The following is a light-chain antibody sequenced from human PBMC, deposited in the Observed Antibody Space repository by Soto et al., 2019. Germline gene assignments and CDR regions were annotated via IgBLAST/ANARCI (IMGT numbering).Light chain of an antibody. CDR3: QQSYSMPPIT. J-gene: IGKJ5*01. V-gene: IGKV1-39*01. Sequence: DIQMTQSPSSLSSSLGDRVTITCRASQNINSNLNWYQQKPGQVPMLLIYGASTLQSGVPSRFSGRGSGRDFTLTITSLQPEDSATYYCQQSYSMPPITFGQGPRLEIK. CDR2: GAS. CDR1: QNINSN.